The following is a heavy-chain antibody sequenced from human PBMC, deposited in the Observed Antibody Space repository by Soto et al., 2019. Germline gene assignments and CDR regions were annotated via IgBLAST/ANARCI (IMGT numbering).Heavy chain of an antibody. D-gene: IGHD4-4*01. V-gene: IGHV4-31*03. CDR2: IYYSGST. Sequence: PSETLSLTCTVSGGSISSGGYYWSWIRQHPGKGLEWIGYIYYSGSTYYNPSLKSRVTISVDTSKNQFSLKLSSVTAADTAVYYCARASGGYSYYYYGMDVWGQGTTVTVS. CDR3: ARASGGYSYYYYGMDV. CDR1: GGSISSGGYY. J-gene: IGHJ6*02.